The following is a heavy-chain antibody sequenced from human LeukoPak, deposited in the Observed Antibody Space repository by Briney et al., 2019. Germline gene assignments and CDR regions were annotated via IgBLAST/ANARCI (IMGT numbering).Heavy chain of an antibody. CDR2: ISYDGSNQ. V-gene: IGHV3-30*18. CDR3: AKDKLRMSYYDFWSGYSHFDY. J-gene: IGHJ4*02. CDR1: GFTFSSYG. D-gene: IGHD3-3*01. Sequence: PGGSLRLSCAASGFTFSSYGMNWVRQAPGKGLEWVAVISYDGSNQYYADSVKGRFTISRDNSENTLYLQMNSLRAEDTAVYYCAKDKLRMSYYDFWSGYSHFDYWGQGTLVTVSS.